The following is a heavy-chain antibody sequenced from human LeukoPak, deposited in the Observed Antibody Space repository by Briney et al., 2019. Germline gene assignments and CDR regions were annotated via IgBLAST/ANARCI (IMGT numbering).Heavy chain of an antibody. D-gene: IGHD5-18*01. CDR3: ARERGYSFGPFFDH. CDR1: GFVFSSYT. Sequence: QPWGSLRLSCAASGFVFSSYTMNWVRQAPGKGLEWVSYISISSSIIYYADSVKGRFTVSRDNAKNSLYLQMNSLRDEDTAVYYCARERGYSFGPFFDHWGQGTLVTVSS. CDR2: ISISSSII. J-gene: IGHJ4*02. V-gene: IGHV3-48*02.